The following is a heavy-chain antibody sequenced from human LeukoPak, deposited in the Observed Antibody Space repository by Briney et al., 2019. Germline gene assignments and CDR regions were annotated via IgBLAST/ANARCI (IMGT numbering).Heavy chain of an antibody. CDR3: ARGPVENCSGGSCYDYGMDV. J-gene: IGHJ6*04. D-gene: IGHD2-15*01. CDR2: IIPIFGTA. V-gene: IGHV1-69*13. Sequence: SVKVSCKASGGTFSSYAISWVRQAPGQGLEWMGGIIPIFGTANYAQKFQGRVTITADESTSTAYMELSSLRSEDTAVYYCARGPVENCSGGSCYDYGMDVWGKGPTVTVSS. CDR1: GGTFSSYA.